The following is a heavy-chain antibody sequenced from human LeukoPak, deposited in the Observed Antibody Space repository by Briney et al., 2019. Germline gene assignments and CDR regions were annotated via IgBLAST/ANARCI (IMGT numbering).Heavy chain of an antibody. CDR1: GFTFSSYG. CDR3: AKDLPNWNYGQGPFDY. V-gene: IGHV3-30*02. D-gene: IGHD1-7*01. J-gene: IGHJ4*02. CDR2: IRYDGSNK. Sequence: PGGSLRLSCAASGFTFSSYGMHWVRQAPGKGLEWVAFIRYDGSNKYYADSVKGRFTISRDNSKNTLYLQMNSLRAEDTAVYYCAKDLPNWNYGQGPFDYWGQGTLVTVSS.